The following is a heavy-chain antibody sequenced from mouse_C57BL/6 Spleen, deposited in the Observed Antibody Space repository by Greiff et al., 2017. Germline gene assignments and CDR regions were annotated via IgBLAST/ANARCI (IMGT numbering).Heavy chain of an antibody. CDR1: GYTFTDYE. V-gene: IGHV1-15*01. Sequence: QVQLQQSGAELVRPGASVTLSCKASGYTFTDYEMHWVKQTPVHGLEWIGAIDPETGGTAYNPKFKGKAILTADKSSSPAYMALRSLTSEDSAVYYCTRENLRHYGVDYWGQGTTLTVSS. J-gene: IGHJ2*01. CDR3: TRENLRHYGVDY. CDR2: IDPETGGT. D-gene: IGHD5-1*01.